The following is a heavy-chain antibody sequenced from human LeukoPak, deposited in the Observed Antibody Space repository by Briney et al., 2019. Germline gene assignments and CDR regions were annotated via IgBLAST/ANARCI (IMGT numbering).Heavy chain of an antibody. D-gene: IGHD4-11*01. J-gene: IGHJ4*02. CDR1: GFTFSTYW. CDR3: AKGGHYNFDY. V-gene: IGHV3-7*01. CDR2: IKEDGSDK. Sequence: GGSLRLSCAASGFTFSTYWMKWIRQAPGKGLEWVASIKEDGSDKYYVDSVKGRFSISRDNAKNSLYLQMNSLRTEDTAVYYCAKGGHYNFDYWGQGTLVTVSS.